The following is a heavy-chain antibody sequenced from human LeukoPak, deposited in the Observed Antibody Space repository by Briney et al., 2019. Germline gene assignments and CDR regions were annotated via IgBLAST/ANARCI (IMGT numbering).Heavy chain of an antibody. CDR2: INNDGSAS. J-gene: IGHJ6*02. CDR1: GFAFHSHW. V-gene: IGHV3-74*01. Sequence: PGGSLRLSCAASGFAFHSHWMHWVRQGPGKGLMWVSRINNDGSASHYADSVKGRFTTSRDNAKNTLYLQMNSLTADDTAVYFCARVVGDTTSYYYPMDVWVRGTTVTVSS. CDR3: ARVVGDTTSYYYPMDV. D-gene: IGHD3-16*01.